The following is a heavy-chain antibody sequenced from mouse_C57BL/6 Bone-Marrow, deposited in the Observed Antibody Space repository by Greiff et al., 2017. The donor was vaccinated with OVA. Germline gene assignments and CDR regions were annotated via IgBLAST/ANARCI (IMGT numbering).Heavy chain of an antibody. CDR2: IHPSDSDT. Sequence: QVQLQQPGAELVTPGASVKVSCTASGYTFTSYWMHWVKQRPGQGLEWIGRIHPSDSDTNYNQKFKGKATLTVDKSSSTAYMQLSSLTSEDSAVYYCARGFYYGNYVYYAMDYWGQGTSVTVSS. V-gene: IGHV1-74*01. J-gene: IGHJ4*01. CDR3: ARGFYYGNYVYYAMDY. CDR1: GYTFTSYW. D-gene: IGHD2-1*01.